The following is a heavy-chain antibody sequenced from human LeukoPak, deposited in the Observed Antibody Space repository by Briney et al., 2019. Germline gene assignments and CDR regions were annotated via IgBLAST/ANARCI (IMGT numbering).Heavy chain of an antibody. Sequence: ASVKVSCKASGYTFTSYAMPWVRQAPGQRLEWMGWINAGNGNTKYSQKFQGRVTITRDTSASTAYMELSSLRSEDTAVYYCARGYSYGLFDYWGQGTLVTVSS. V-gene: IGHV1-3*01. CDR1: GYTFTSYA. J-gene: IGHJ4*02. CDR3: ARGYSYGLFDY. CDR2: INAGNGNT. D-gene: IGHD5-18*01.